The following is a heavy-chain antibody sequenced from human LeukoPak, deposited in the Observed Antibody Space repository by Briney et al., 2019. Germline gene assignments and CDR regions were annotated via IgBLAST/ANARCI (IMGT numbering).Heavy chain of an antibody. D-gene: IGHD6-19*01. V-gene: IGHV3-23*01. CDR2: VSGTGGRT. CDR3: ARERFSSGLDY. Sequence: GGSLRLSCAASGFTFSTYAMSWVRQAPGKGLEWVSVVSGTGGRTYYADSVKGRFTISRDNSKNTLYLQMNSLRAEDTAVYYCARERFSSGLDYWGQGTLVTVSS. J-gene: IGHJ4*02. CDR1: GFTFSTYA.